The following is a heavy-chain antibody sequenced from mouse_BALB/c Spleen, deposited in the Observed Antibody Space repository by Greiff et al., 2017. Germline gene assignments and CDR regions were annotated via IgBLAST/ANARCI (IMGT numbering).Heavy chain of an antibody. J-gene: IGHJ2*01. Sequence: QVQLQQSGAELVRPGTSVKVSCKASGYAFTNYLIEWVKQRPGQGLEWIGVINPGSGGTNYNEKFKGKATLTADKSSSTAYMQLSSLTSDDSAVYFCARGGDYDSFDYWGQGTTLTVSS. CDR1: GYAFTNYL. CDR3: ARGGDYDSFDY. V-gene: IGHV1-54*01. D-gene: IGHD2-4*01. CDR2: INPGSGGT.